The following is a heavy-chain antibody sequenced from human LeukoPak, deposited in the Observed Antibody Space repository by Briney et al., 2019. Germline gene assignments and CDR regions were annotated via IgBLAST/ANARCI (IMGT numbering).Heavy chain of an antibody. D-gene: IGHD3-10*01. CDR2: IIPIFGTA. J-gene: IGHJ3*02. CDR1: GGTFSSYA. V-gene: IGHV1-69*01. Sequence: GASVKVSCKASGGTFSSYAISWVRQAPGQGLEWMGGIIPIFGTANYAQKFQGRVTITADESTSAAYMELSSLRSEDTAVYYCARELEKLLWFGEFDDAFDIWGQGRMVTVSS. CDR3: ARELEKLLWFGEFDDAFDI.